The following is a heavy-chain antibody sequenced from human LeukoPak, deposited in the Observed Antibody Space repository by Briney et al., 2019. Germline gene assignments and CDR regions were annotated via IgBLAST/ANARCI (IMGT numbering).Heavy chain of an antibody. Sequence: ASVKVSCKVSGYTLTELSMHWVRQAPGQGLEYMGWINPNSGGTYYVQKFQGRVTMTRDTSISAAYMELSRLRSDDTAVYYCARDSGYDMNWGQGTLVTVSS. D-gene: IGHD5-12*01. J-gene: IGHJ4*02. CDR2: INPNSGGT. CDR1: GYTLTELS. CDR3: ARDSGYDMN. V-gene: IGHV1-2*02.